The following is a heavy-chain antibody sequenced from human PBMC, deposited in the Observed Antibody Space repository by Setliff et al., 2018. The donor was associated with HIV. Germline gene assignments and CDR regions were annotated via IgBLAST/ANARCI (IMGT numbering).Heavy chain of an antibody. J-gene: IGHJ4*02. CDR1: GYSFTGYY. V-gene: IGHV1-2*06. Sequence: ASVKVSCKASGYSFTGYYVNWVRQAPGQGLDWMGRINPKSGATNLAQKFQGRVTLTRDTSVTTVYMELTSLRSDDTAVYYCARKDGVGYCDSNSCYGIGPIDFWGQGSLVTVSS. CDR3: ARKDGVGYCDSNSCYGIGPIDF. D-gene: IGHD2-2*01. CDR2: INPKSGAT.